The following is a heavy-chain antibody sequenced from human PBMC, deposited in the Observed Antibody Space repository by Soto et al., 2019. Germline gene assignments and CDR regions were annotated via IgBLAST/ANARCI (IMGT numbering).Heavy chain of an antibody. D-gene: IGHD3-3*01. Sequence: LSETLSLTCTVSGGSIISSSYYWGWIRQPPGKGLEWIGSIYYSGSTYYNPSLKSRVTISVDTSKNQFSLKLSSVTAADTAVYYCARHPAITIFEVVTTYYYYMDVWGKGTTVSVSS. V-gene: IGHV4-39*01. CDR2: IYYSGST. CDR1: GGSIISSSYY. CDR3: ARHPAITIFEVVTTYYYYMDV. J-gene: IGHJ6*03.